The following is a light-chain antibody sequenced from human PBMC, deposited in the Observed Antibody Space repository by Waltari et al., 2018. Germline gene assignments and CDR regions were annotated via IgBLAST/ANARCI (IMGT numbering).Light chain of an antibody. V-gene: IGKV1-12*01. Sequence: DIQMTQSPSSVSASVGDRVTPTCRASQGISSRLAWYQQKPGKAPKLLIYDASSLHSGVPSRFSGSGSGTEFTLTISSLQPEDFATYYCLQVDSFPRTFGQGTKVEVK. J-gene: IGKJ1*01. CDR3: LQVDSFPRT. CDR2: DAS. CDR1: QGISSR.